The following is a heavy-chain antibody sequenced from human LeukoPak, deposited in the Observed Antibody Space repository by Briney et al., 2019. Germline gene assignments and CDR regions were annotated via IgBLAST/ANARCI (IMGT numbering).Heavy chain of an antibody. J-gene: IGHJ4*02. D-gene: IGHD3-10*01. V-gene: IGHV1-24*01. Sequence: ASVKVSCKVSGYTLTELSMHWVRQAPGKGLEWMGGFDPEDGETIYAQKFQGRVTMTEDTSTDTAYMELSSLRSEDTAVYYCATINFARFGELTQFDYWGQGTLVTVSS. CDR2: FDPEDGET. CDR3: ATINFARFGELTQFDY. CDR1: GYTLTELS.